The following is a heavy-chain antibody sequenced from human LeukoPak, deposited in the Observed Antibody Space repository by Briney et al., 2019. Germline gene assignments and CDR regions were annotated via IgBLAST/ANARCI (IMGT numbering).Heavy chain of an antibody. CDR1: GYTFTSYG. J-gene: IGHJ4*02. D-gene: IGHD2-15*01. CDR2: IIPIFGTA. CDR3: ARGGYCSGGSCRFFDY. Sequence: ASVKVSCKASGYTFTSYGISWVRQAPGQGLEWMGGIIPIFGTANYAQKFQGRVTITTDESTSTAYMELSSLRSEDTAVYYCARGGYCSGGSCRFFDYWGQGTLVTVSS. V-gene: IGHV1-69*05.